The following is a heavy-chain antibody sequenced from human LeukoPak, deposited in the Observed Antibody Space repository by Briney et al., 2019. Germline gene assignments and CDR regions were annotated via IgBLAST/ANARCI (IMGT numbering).Heavy chain of an antibody. CDR2: INHSGST. CDR1: GGSFSGYY. V-gene: IGHV4-34*01. CDR3: ARVVPHYYGSDY. J-gene: IGHJ4*02. D-gene: IGHD3-10*01. Sequence: SETLSLTCAVYGGSFSGYYWSWIRQPPGKGLGWIGEINHSGSTNYNPSLKSRVTISVDTSKNQFSLKLSSVTAADTAVYYCARVVPHYYGSDYWGQGTLVTVSS.